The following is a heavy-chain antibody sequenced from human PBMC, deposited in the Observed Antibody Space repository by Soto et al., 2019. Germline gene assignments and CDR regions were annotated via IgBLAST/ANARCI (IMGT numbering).Heavy chain of an antibody. CDR1: GGSISSGDYY. D-gene: IGHD3-3*01. CDR2: IYYSGST. V-gene: IGHV4-30-4*01. J-gene: IGHJ5*02. CDR3: ARGGQNGYDFWSGSGNWFDP. Sequence: ASETLSLTCTVSGGSISSGDYYWSWIRQPPGKGLEWIGYIYYSGSTYYNPSLKSRVTISVDTSKNQFSLKLSSVTAADTAVYYCARGGQNGYDFWSGSGNWFDPWGQGTLVTVSS.